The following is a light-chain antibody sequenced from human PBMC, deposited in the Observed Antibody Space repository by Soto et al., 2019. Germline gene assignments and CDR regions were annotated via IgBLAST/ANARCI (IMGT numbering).Light chain of an antibody. CDR3: QKYNSAPPNT. Sequence: DIQMTQSPSSLSASVGARVTITCRASQDINNYLAWYQQRPGKVPKLLIYAASTLQSGVPSRFSGSGSGTDFTLTISSLQPEDVATYYCQKYNSAPPNTFGGGTKVEIK. J-gene: IGKJ4*01. V-gene: IGKV1-27*01. CDR2: AAS. CDR1: QDINNY.